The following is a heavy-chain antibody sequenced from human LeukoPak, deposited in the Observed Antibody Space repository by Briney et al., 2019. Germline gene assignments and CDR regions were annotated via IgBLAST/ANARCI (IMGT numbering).Heavy chain of an antibody. CDR2: ISSSGGTV. CDR1: GFTFSSYE. V-gene: IGHV3-48*03. J-gene: IGHJ4*02. CDR3: AGDLPR. Sequence: GGSLRLFCASSGFTFSSYEMSWVPQAPGKGLEEVSYISSSGGTVKYADSVKGRFTISRDNAKNSLYLQMNSLRAEDTAVYYCAGDLPRWGQGTLVTVSS.